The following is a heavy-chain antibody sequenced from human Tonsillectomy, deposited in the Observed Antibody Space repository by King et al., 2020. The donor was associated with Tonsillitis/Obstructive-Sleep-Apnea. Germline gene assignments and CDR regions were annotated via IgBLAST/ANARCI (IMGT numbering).Heavy chain of an antibody. CDR2: ISSSGTTI. D-gene: IGHD2-21*01. CDR1: GFTFSSYE. V-gene: IGHV3-48*03. CDR3: ARDRALCGGACYSGFFGV. J-gene: IGHJ2*01. Sequence: EVQLVESGGGLVQPGGSLRLSCAASGFTFSSYEMNWVRQAPGKGLEWVSYISSSGTTIYYADSVKGRFTISRDNAKNSLYLKMNSLRAEDTAVYYCARDRALCGGACYSGFFGVWGRGTLVTVSS.